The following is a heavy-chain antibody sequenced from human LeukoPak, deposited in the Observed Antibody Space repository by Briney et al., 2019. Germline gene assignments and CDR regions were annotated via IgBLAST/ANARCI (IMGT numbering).Heavy chain of an antibody. CDR2: IRSDGSNK. D-gene: IGHD3-3*01. CDR1: GFTFSSYA. J-gene: IGHJ5*02. CDR3: ARRAVFGVEYQKTNWFDP. Sequence: GGSLRLSCAASGFTFSSYAMHWVRQAPGKGLEWVAFIRSDGSNKSYADSVKGRFTIPRDNSKNTLYLQMNSLRTEDTAVYYCARRAVFGVEYQKTNWFDPWGQGTLVTVSS. V-gene: IGHV3-30*02.